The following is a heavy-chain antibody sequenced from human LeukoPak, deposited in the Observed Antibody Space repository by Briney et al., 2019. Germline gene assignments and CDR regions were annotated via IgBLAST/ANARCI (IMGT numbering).Heavy chain of an antibody. J-gene: IGHJ4*02. Sequence: GGSLRLSCAASGFIFSSKWIHWVRHAPGKGLEWVSRIYNGCSYTSYADSVKGRFTISRDNAKNTLYLQMNSLRAEDTAVYYCARDLPISDSSGYYLDYWGQGTLVTVAS. CDR1: GFIFSSKW. CDR2: IYNGCSYT. V-gene: IGHV3-74*01. D-gene: IGHD3-22*01. CDR3: ARDLPISDSSGYYLDY.